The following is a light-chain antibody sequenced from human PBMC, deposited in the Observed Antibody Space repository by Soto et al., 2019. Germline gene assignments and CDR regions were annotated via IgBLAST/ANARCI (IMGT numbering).Light chain of an antibody. J-gene: IGLJ2*01. V-gene: IGLV2-14*03. Sequence: QSALTQPASVSGSPGQSITISCTGTSSDIGGYNYVSWYQQHPGKAPKLVIYDVSHRPSGISNRFSGSKSANTASLTVSGLQAEDEADYYCSSYTSASAFVLFGGGTKVTVL. CDR3: SSYTSASAFVL. CDR1: SSDIGGYNY. CDR2: DVS.